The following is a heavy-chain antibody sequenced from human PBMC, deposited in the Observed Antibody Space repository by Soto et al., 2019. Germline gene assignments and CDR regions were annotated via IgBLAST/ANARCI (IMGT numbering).Heavy chain of an antibody. CDR2: ISGSGGST. V-gene: IGHV3-23*01. CDR3: AQGDYDFWSGYPYYGMDV. J-gene: IGHJ6*02. Sequence: GGSLRLSXAASGFTFSSYAMSWVRQAPGKGLEWVSAISGSGGSTYYADSVKGRFTISRDNSKNTLYLQMNSLRAEDTAVYYCAQGDYDFWSGYPYYGMDVWGQGTTVTVSS. CDR1: GFTFSSYA. D-gene: IGHD3-3*01.